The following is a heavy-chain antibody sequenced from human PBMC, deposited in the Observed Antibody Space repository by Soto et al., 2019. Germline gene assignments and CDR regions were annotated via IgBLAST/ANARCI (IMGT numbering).Heavy chain of an antibody. Sequence: GGSLRLSCAASGFTFNSAWMNWVRQAPGKGLEWVGRIKSKTDGGTTDYAAPVKGRFTISRDDSKDTLYLQMNSLKTEDTAVYYCTTDLPTLIPQVDYWGQGTLVTVSS. D-gene: IGHD4-4*01. V-gene: IGHV3-15*07. CDR2: IKSKTDGGTT. J-gene: IGHJ4*02. CDR3: TTDLPTLIPQVDY. CDR1: GFTFNSAW.